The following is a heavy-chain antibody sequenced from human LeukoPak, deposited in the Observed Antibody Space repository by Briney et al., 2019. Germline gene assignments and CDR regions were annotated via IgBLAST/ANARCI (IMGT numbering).Heavy chain of an antibody. Sequence: GASVKVSCKASGYTFTNHYMHWVRQAPGQGLEWMGWINPNSGGTNYAQKFQGRVTMTRDTSISTAYMELSRLRSDDTAVYYCAREGEYCGGDCSNDAFDIWGQGTMVTVSS. CDR2: INPNSGGT. CDR3: AREGEYCGGDCSNDAFDI. J-gene: IGHJ3*02. D-gene: IGHD2-21*02. V-gene: IGHV1-2*02. CDR1: GYTFTNHY.